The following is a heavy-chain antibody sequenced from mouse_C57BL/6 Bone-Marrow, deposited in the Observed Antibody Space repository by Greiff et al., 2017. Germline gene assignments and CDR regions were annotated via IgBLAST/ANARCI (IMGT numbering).Heavy chain of an antibody. CDR1: GFTFSSYA. CDR2: ISDGGSYT. V-gene: IGHV5-4*01. CDR3: ARVGGYYPRWYFDV. Sequence: EVHLVESGGGLVKPGGSLKLSCAASGFTFSSYAMSWVRQTPEKRLEWVATISDGGSYTYYPDNVKGRFTISRDNAKNNLYLQMSHLKSEDTAMYYCARVGGYYPRWYFDVWGTGTTVTVSS. D-gene: IGHD2-3*01. J-gene: IGHJ1*03.